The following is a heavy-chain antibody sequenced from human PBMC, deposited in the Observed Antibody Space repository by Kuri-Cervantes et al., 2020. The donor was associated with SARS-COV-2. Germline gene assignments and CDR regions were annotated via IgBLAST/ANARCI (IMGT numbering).Heavy chain of an antibody. CDR3: ARHHKVQLELRDY. V-gene: IGHV5-51*01. Sequence: GESLKISCKGSGYSFTSYWIGWVRQMPGKGLEWMGIIYPGDSDTRYSPSFQGQVTISADKSTSTACLQWSSLKASDTAMYYCARHHKVQLELRDYWGQGTLVTVSS. CDR1: GYSFTSYW. CDR2: IYPGDSDT. D-gene: IGHD1-7*01. J-gene: IGHJ4*02.